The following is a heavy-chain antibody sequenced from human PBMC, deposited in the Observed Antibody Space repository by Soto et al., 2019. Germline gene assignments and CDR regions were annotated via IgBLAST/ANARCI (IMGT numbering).Heavy chain of an antibody. CDR3: AKAVGYSGSYYNDAFDI. V-gene: IGHV3-23*01. D-gene: IGHD3-10*01. Sequence: AGSLRLSCAASGFTFSSYAMSWVHQAPGKGLEWVSAISGSGGSTYYADSVKGRFTISRDNSKNTLYLQMNSLRAEDTAVYYCAKAVGYSGSYYNDAFDIWGQGTMVTVSS. J-gene: IGHJ3*02. CDR2: ISGSGGST. CDR1: GFTFSSYA.